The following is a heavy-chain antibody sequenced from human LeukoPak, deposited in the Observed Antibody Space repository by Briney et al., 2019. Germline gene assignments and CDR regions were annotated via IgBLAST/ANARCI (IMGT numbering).Heavy chain of an antibody. CDR3: ARDYDSSGYYYYYYMDV. CDR2: ISSSSTI. CDR1: GFTFSSYS. J-gene: IGHJ6*03. D-gene: IGHD3-22*01. V-gene: IGHV3-48*01. Sequence: GGSLRLSCAASGFTFSSYSMNWVRQAPGKGLEWVSYISSSSTIYYADSVKGRFTISRDNAKNSLYLQMNSLRAEDTAVYYCARDYDSSGYYYYYYMDVWGKGTTVTVSS.